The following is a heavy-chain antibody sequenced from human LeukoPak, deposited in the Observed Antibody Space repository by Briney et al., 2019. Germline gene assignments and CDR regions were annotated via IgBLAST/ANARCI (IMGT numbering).Heavy chain of an antibody. CDR3: ANYGAGTYRFDP. Sequence: SQTLSLTCTVSGASISSGGYCWSWIRQHPGKGLEWIGYLCYSGTTYYNPSLKSRVTISVDMSENQFSLKLSSVTAADTAVYYCANYGAGTYRFDPWGQGTLVTVSS. J-gene: IGHJ5*02. CDR2: LCYSGTT. V-gene: IGHV4-31*03. D-gene: IGHD3-10*01. CDR1: GASISSGGYC.